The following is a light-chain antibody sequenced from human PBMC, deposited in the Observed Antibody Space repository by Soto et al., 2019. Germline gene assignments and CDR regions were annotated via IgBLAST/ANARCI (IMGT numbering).Light chain of an antibody. CDR3: GSYASSLYV. CDR1: SSDVGGYDY. Sequence: QSALTQPASVSGSPGQSITISCTGTSSDVGGYDYVSWYQQHPGKAPKLLIYEVANRPSGFSNRFSGSKSGNTASLTISGLQAEDEADYYCGSYASSLYVFGTGTKLIVL. V-gene: IGLV2-14*01. CDR2: EVA. J-gene: IGLJ1*01.